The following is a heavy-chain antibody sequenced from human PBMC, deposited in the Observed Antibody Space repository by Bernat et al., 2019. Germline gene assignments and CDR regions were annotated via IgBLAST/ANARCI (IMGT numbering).Heavy chain of an antibody. V-gene: IGHV3-30-3*01. Sequence: QVQLVESGGGVVQPGRSLRLSCAASGFTFSSYAMHWVRQAPGKGLEWVAVISYDGSNKYYADSVKGRFTISRDNSKNTLYLQMNSLRAEDTAVYYCARDLSSGWSLVTTDYYYGMDVWGQGTTVTVSS. D-gene: IGHD6-19*01. J-gene: IGHJ6*02. CDR2: ISYDGSNK. CDR1: GFTFSSYA. CDR3: ARDLSSGWSLVTTDYYYGMDV.